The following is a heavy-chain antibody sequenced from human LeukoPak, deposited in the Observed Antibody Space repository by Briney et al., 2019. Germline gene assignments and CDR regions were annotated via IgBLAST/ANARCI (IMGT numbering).Heavy chain of an antibody. CDR2: IYYSGST. CDR1: GFTFSSYA. Sequence: GSLRLSCAASGFTFSSYAMSWVRQAPGKGLEWIGSIYYSGSTYYNPSLKSRVTISVDTSKNQFSLKLSSVTAADTAVYYCASTTGEYSGYDFDYWGQGTLVTVSS. J-gene: IGHJ4*02. V-gene: IGHV4-39*01. D-gene: IGHD5-12*01. CDR3: ASTTGEYSGYDFDY.